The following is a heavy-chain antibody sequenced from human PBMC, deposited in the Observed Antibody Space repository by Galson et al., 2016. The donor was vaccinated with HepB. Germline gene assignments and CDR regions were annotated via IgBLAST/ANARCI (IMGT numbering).Heavy chain of an antibody. CDR2: ISSTGTT. V-gene: IGHV4-39*01. Sequence: SETLSLTCTVSGGSISSNIYLWAWIRQPPGKGLEWIGSISSTGTTFYKPSLNSRVTMSVDTSKNQFSLNLNSVTAADTAVYYCARVKYCSDTTCSGFYWGQGTLVTVSS. CDR3: ARVKYCSDTTCSGFY. D-gene: IGHD2-2*01. CDR1: GGSISSNIYL. J-gene: IGHJ4*02.